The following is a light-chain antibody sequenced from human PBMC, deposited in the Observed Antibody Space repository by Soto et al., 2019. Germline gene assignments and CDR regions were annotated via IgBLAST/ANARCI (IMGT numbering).Light chain of an antibody. J-gene: IGLJ1*01. Sequence: QSVLIQPASVSGSPGQSITISFTGTSSDVGDYNYVSWYQQHPDRVPKLIIFEVNNRPSGVSNRFSGSKSGITASLTISGLQAEDEADYYCSSYTNTRTYVFGTGTKLTVL. CDR2: EVN. V-gene: IGLV2-14*01. CDR3: SSYTNTRTYV. CDR1: SSDVGDYNY.